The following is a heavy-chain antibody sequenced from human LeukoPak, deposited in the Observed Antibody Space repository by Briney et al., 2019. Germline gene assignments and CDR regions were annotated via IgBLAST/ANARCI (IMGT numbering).Heavy chain of an antibody. CDR1: GGSISSGGYY. V-gene: IGHV4-31*03. D-gene: IGHD6-13*01. CDR3: ARWYSGSWYFDY. CDR2: IYYSGST. J-gene: IGHJ4*02. Sequence: PSETLSLTCTVSGGSISSGGYYWSWIRQHPGKGLEWIGYIYYSGSTYYNPSLKSRVTISVDTSKNQFSLKLSSVTAADTAVYYCARWYSGSWYFDYWGQGTLVTVSS.